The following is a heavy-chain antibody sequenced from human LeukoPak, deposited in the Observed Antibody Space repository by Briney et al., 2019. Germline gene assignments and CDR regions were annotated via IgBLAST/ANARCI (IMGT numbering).Heavy chain of an antibody. D-gene: IGHD2-2*02. CDR1: GYRFSTSL. CDR3: ARRYCSSASCYKSGAFDI. Sequence: GESLKISCKGSGYRFSTSLIGWVRQMPGKGLAWMGIIYPADSDTRYSPSFQGQVTISADNSISTAYLQWSSLKASDTAMYYCARRYCSSASCYKSGAFDIWGQGTMVTVSS. CDR2: IYPADSDT. V-gene: IGHV5-51*01. J-gene: IGHJ3*02.